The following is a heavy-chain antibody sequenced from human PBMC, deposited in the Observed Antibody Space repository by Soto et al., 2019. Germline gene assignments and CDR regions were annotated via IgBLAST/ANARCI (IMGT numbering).Heavy chain of an antibody. CDR1: GGSFSSYG. D-gene: IGHD2-21*02. J-gene: IGHJ5*02. Sequence: QVQLVQSGAAVKKPGSSVKVSCKASGGSFSSYGISWVRQAPGQGLEWMGWFIPMLGTADYAQKFQGRVTVTAEETTNTAYLELISLRAEDTSVYYCAREGGDYCVVGGWFGTRGQGTLVTVSS. V-gene: IGHV1-69*01. CDR3: AREGGDYCVVGGWFGT. CDR2: FIPMLGTA.